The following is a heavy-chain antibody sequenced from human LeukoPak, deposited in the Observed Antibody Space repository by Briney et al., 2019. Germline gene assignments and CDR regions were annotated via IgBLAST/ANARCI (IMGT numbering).Heavy chain of an antibody. V-gene: IGHV4-39*01. CDR3: ARSDCSSTSCYGFDI. CDR1: GGSFSSSSYS. D-gene: IGHD2-2*01. Sequence: SEPLTLTCTVSGGSFSSSSYSWGWIRQPPGKGLEWFGSIYYSGSTYYNPSLKRRVTISVDTSKNQFSLKLSSVTAADTAVYYCARSDCSSTSCYGFDIWGQGTMVTVSS. CDR2: IYYSGST. J-gene: IGHJ3*02.